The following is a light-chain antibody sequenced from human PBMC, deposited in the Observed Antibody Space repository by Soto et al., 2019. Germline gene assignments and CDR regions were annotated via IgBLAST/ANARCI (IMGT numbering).Light chain of an antibody. CDR1: QSIRYW. Sequence: IHLNHSHSTLSASVLYRVIIKFRASQSIRYWVAWYQHKPGKAPKLLIYDASTLESGVPTRFSGSGSGTEFTLTISSLHPDDFATYYCQQYNILSTFGQGTKVDI. CDR2: DAS. V-gene: IGKV1-5*01. CDR3: QQYNILST. J-gene: IGKJ1*01.